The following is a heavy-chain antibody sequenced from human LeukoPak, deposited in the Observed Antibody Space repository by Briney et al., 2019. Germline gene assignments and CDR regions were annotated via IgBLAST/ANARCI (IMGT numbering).Heavy chain of an antibody. D-gene: IGHD3-3*01. J-gene: IGHJ2*01. V-gene: IGHV4-59*01. CDR3: ARSDFWSGYHYWYFDL. CDR2: IYYSGST. Sequence: SETLSLTCTVSGGSISSYYWSWIRQPPGKGLEWSGYIYYSGSTNYNPSLKSRVTISVDTSKNQFSLTLSSVTAADTAVYYCARSDFWSGYHYWYFDLWGRGTLVTVSS. CDR1: GGSISSYY.